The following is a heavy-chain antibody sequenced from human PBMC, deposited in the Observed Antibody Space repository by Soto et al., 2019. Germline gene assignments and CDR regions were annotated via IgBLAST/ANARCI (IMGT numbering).Heavy chain of an antibody. J-gene: IGHJ5*02. Sequence: SETLSLTCTVSGGSINDDYWSWIRQPAGKGLEWLGRIDDSGSAAYDPSLKSRLTMSVDTSKNQFPLKMSSVTAADTAVYYCARGGASSKWLDPWGQGILVTVSS. CDR1: GGSINDDY. CDR3: ARGGASSKWLDP. D-gene: IGHD6-13*01. V-gene: IGHV4-4*07. CDR2: IDDSGSA.